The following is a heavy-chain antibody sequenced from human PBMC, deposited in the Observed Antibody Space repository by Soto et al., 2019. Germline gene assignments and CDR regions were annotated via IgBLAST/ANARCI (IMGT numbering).Heavy chain of an antibody. D-gene: IGHD2-21*02. CDR3: AKGSVVVAAKFDS. J-gene: IGHJ4*02. CDR1: GFTFNNYA. CDR2: ISSSGYST. Sequence: GGSLRLSCAAFGFTFNNYAMSWVRQAPGKGLEWVSAISSSGYSTYYADSVKGRFTISRDNSKNTVYLQMNNLRAEDTAVYYCAKGSVVVAAKFDSWGQGTLVTVSS. V-gene: IGHV3-23*01.